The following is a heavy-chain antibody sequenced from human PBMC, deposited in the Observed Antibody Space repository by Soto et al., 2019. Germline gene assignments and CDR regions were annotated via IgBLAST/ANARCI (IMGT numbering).Heavy chain of an antibody. V-gene: IGHV4-34*01. D-gene: IGHD3-3*01. J-gene: IGHJ5*02. CDR3: ARVRDVVGARKLRFFPPGWFDP. Sequence: SETLSLTCAVYGGSFSGYYWSWIRQPPGTGLEWIGEINHSGSTNYNPSLKSRVTISVDTSKNQFSLKLSSVTAADTAVYYCARVRDVVGARKLRFFPPGWFDPWGQGTLVTVSS. CDR2: INHSGST. CDR1: GGSFSGYY.